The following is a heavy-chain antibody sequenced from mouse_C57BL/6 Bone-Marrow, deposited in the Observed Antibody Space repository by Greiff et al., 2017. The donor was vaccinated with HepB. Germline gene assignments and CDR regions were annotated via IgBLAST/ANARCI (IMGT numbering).Heavy chain of an antibody. J-gene: IGHJ1*03. Sequence: VKLQESGPGLVAPSQSLSITCTVSGFSLTSYAISWVRQPPGKGLEWLGVIWTGGGTNYNSALKSRLSISKDNSKSQVFLKMNSLQTDDTARYYCARKDYGSFYWYFDVWGTGTTVTVSS. CDR3: ARKDYGSFYWYFDV. CDR1: GFSLTSYA. D-gene: IGHD1-1*01. V-gene: IGHV2-9-1*01. CDR2: IWTGGGT.